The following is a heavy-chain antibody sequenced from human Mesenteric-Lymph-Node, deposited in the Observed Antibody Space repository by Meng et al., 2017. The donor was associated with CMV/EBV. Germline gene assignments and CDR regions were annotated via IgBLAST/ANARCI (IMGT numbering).Heavy chain of an antibody. CDR3: AREGSGYPGRILAY. Sequence: ASVKVSCKASGYTFTGYYIHWVRQAPGQGLEWMGWINPNSGGTNYGQKFQGRVSMTRDTSISTAYMELSRLRSDDTAVYYCAREGSGYPGRILAYWGQGTLVTVSS. D-gene: IGHD5-12*01. J-gene: IGHJ4*02. CDR1: GYTFTGYY. V-gene: IGHV1-2*02. CDR2: INPNSGGT.